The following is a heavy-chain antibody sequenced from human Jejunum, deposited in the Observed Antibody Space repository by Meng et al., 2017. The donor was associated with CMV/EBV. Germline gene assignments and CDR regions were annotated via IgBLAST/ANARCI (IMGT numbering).Heavy chain of an antibody. CDR1: GCVFSGFG. Sequence: AASGCVFSGFGMHWVRQAPGKGLEWVAFIRYDGSNRYYTDSVRGRFTISRDNTKNTLYLQMNSLRAEDTGVYYCVKIDSRYYDVNVWGQGTTVTVSS. CDR2: IRYDGSNR. D-gene: IGHD3-22*01. V-gene: IGHV3-30*02. J-gene: IGHJ6*02. CDR3: VKIDSRYYDVNV.